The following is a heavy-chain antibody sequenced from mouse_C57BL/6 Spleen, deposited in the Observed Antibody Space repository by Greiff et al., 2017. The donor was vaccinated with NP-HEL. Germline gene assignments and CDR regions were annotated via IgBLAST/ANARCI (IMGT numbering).Heavy chain of an antibody. CDR3: AIGYYVYHVVFDY. V-gene: IGHV1-55*01. CDR1: GYTFTSYW. CDR2: IYPGSGST. D-gene: IGHD2-3*01. Sequence: QVQLQQPGAELVKPGASVKMSCKASGYTFTSYWITWVKQRPGQGLEWIGDIYPGSGSTNYNEKFKSKATLTVDTSSSTAYMQLSSLTSEDSAVYYCAIGYYVYHVVFDYWGQGTTLTVSS. J-gene: IGHJ2*01.